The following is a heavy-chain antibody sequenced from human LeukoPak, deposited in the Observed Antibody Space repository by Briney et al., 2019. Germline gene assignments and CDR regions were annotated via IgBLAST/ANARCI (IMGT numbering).Heavy chain of an antibody. CDR2: KKQDGSEK. Sequence: GGSLRLSCAASEFIFSGYWMNWVRQAPGKGLEWVANKKQDGSEKQYVDSVRGRFTISRDNAKNSLYLQMNSLRVEDTAVYYCARDGFVGAADYWGQGTLVTVSS. CDR3: ARDGFVGAADY. D-gene: IGHD6-13*01. CDR1: EFIFSGYW. V-gene: IGHV3-7*01. J-gene: IGHJ4*02.